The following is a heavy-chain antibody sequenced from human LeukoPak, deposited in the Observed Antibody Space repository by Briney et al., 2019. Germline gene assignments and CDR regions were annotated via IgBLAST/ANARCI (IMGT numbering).Heavy chain of an antibody. V-gene: IGHV3-23*01. Sequence: GGGLRPSFWAPGFTFYSDAMRWGRPGPGEGGGGGSALSCRGGSTYYADSVKGRFTISRDNSKNTLYLQMNSLRAEDTAVYYCARDKGLPAAIQTYYYYGMDVWGQGTTVTVSS. J-gene: IGHJ6*02. CDR1: GFTFYSDA. CDR2: LSCRGGST. D-gene: IGHD2-2*02. CDR3: ARDKGLPAAIQTYYYYGMDV.